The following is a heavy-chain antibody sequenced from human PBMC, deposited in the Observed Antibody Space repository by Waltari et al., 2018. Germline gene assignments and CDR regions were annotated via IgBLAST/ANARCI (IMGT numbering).Heavy chain of an antibody. CDR2: IWHDGSNE. Sequence: QVQLVESGGGGVQPGRSLRLSCSASGFTFRRFGMHWVRQAPGKGLEWVAVIWHDGSNEYYVDSVKGRFTISRDNSKNTLYLQMNSLRAEDSAVYYCASQSTTLFDYWGQGTLVTVSS. CDR3: ASQSTTLFDY. D-gene: IGHD2-15*01. V-gene: IGHV3-33*01. CDR1: GFTFRRFG. J-gene: IGHJ4*02.